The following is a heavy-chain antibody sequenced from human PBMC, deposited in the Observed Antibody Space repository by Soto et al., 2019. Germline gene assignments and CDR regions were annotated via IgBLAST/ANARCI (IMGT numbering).Heavy chain of an antibody. V-gene: IGHV4-39*01. CDR3: ARLSCNPLYPRYAMDV. CDR1: GGSVSSSTYY. Sequence: QLQLQESGPKLVKPSETLSLTCTVSGGSVSSSTYYWGWIRQPPGKGLEWIGSIYYSGSTYYNPSLKSRVTISVDTSKTQFSLKLMSVTAADTAVYYCARLSCNPLYPRYAMDVWGQGTTVTVSS. J-gene: IGHJ6*02. CDR2: IYYSGST. D-gene: IGHD2-8*01.